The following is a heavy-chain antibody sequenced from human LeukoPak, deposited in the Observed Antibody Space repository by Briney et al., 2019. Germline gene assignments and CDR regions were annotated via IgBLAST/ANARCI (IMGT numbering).Heavy chain of an antibody. CDR2: ISASDETT. V-gene: IGHV3-23*01. Sequence: PGGSLRLSCAASEFTFSSYAMHWVRQAPGKGLEWVSGISASDETTNYVDSVKGRFTISRDNSKNTLYLQMNSLRAEDTAVYYCAKTLEPYCSSTSCPNWFDPWGQGTLVTVSS. CDR3: AKTLEPYCSSTSCPNWFDP. J-gene: IGHJ5*02. CDR1: EFTFSSYA. D-gene: IGHD2-2*01.